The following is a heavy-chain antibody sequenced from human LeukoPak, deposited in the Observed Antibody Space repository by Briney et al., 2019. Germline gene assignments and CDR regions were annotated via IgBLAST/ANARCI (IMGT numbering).Heavy chain of an antibody. CDR1: GYTLTELS. Sequence: GASVKVSCKVSGYTLTELSMHWVRQAPGKGLEWMGGFDPEDGETIYAQKFQGRVTMTEDTSTDTAYMELSSPRSEDTAVYYCAREMYSGMYNDAFDIWGQGTKVTVSS. J-gene: IGHJ3*02. CDR2: FDPEDGET. D-gene: IGHD1-26*01. V-gene: IGHV1-24*01. CDR3: AREMYSGMYNDAFDI.